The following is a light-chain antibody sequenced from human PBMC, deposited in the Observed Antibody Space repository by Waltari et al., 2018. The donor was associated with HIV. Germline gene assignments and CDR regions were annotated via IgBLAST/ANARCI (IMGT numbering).Light chain of an antibody. CDR2: DPS. CDR3: QQYDRLPIT. V-gene: IGKV1-33*01. Sequence: DIQMTQSPSSLSASVGDRVTITCQASQDISNCVNWYQQKPGKAPKLLIYDPSTLQTGVPSRFSGRGSGTDFTFTITSLQPEDFAIYYCQQYDRLPITFGQGTRLEIK. CDR1: QDISNC. J-gene: IGKJ5*01.